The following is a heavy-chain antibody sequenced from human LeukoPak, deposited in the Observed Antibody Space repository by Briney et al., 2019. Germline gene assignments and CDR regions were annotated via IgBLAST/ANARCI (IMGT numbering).Heavy chain of an antibody. V-gene: IGHV3-23*01. J-gene: IGHJ4*02. CDR1: GIPLSNYG. CDR3: AKRGVVIRIILVGFHKEAYYFDS. D-gene: IGHD3-10*01. Sequence: GGSLRLSYAVSGIPLSNYGMSWVGPAPGKGLEWVEGISGSGGSTNYADSVKGRFTISRDNPKNTLYLQMNSLRAEDTAVYFCAKRGVVIRIILVGFHKEAYYFDSWGQGALVTVSS. CDR2: ISGSGGST.